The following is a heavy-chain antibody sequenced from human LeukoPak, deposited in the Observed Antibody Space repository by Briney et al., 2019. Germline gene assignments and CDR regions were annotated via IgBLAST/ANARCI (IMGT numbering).Heavy chain of an antibody. CDR2: IYYSGST. J-gene: IGHJ4*02. D-gene: IGHD3-22*01. V-gene: IGHV4-59*13. CDR1: GGSISSYY. CDR3: ARVNTYDSSGYRYDY. Sequence: SETLSLTRTVSGGSISSYYWSWIRQPPGKGLEWIGYIYYSGSTNYNPSLKSRVTISVDTSKNQFSLKVSSVTAADTAMYYCARVNTYDSSGYRYDYWGQGTLVTVSS.